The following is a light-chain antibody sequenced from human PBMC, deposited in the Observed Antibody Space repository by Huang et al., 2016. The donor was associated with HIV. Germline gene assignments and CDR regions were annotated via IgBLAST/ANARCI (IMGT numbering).Light chain of an antibody. CDR3: QQYNNWPGFT. J-gene: IGKJ3*01. V-gene: IGKV3-15*01. Sequence: DIVMTQSPATLSLSPGERAILFCRASQSVSSNLAWYHQKPGQAPRLLIYGASSRATGGPPRFSGSGSGTEFALTISSLQSEDFAVYYCQQYNNWPGFTFGPGTKVDIK. CDR1: QSVSSN. CDR2: GAS.